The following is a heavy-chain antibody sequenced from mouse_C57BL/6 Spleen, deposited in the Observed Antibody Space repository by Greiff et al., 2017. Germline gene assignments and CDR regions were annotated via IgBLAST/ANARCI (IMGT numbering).Heavy chain of an antibody. CDR3: ARENGSFDY. J-gene: IGHJ2*01. CDR1: GYSITSGYY. V-gene: IGHV3-6*01. CDR2: ISYDGSN. D-gene: IGHD2-2*01. Sequence: EVQLVESGPGLVKPSQSLSLTCSVTGYSITSGYYWNWIRQFPGNKLEWMGYISYDGSNNSNPSLKNRISITRDTSKNQFFLKLNSVTTEDTATYYCARENGSFDYWGQGTTLTVSS.